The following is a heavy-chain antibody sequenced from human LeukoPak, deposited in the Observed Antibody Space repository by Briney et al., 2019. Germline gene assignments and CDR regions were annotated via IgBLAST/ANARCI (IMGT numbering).Heavy chain of an antibody. Sequence: PSETLSLTCAFSGGSFSGYYWSWIRQPPGKGLEWIGEINHSGSTNYNPSLKSRVTISVDTSTNQFSLKLCSVTAADTAVYYCARGKLRRFDYWGQGTLVTVPS. CDR1: GGSFSGYY. D-gene: IGHD1-26*01. CDR3: ARGKLRRFDY. CDR2: INHSGST. J-gene: IGHJ4*02. V-gene: IGHV4-34*01.